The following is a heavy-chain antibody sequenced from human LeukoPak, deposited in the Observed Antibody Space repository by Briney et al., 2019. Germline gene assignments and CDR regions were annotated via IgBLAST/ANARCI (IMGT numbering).Heavy chain of an antibody. J-gene: IGHJ5*02. D-gene: IGHD6-19*01. Sequence: GGSLRLSCAASGFTFDDYAMHWVRQAPGKGLEWVSGISWNSGSIGYADSVKGRFTISRDNAKNTLYLQMNSLRAEDTAVYYCARALAVAGTGGFDPWGQGTLVTVSS. CDR3: ARALAVAGTGGFDP. V-gene: IGHV3-9*01. CDR2: ISWNSGSI. CDR1: GFTFDDYA.